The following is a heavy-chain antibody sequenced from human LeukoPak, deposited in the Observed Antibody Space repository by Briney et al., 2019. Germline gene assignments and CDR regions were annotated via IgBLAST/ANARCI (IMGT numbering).Heavy chain of an antibody. CDR2: ISYDGSNK. V-gene: IGHV3-30*01. D-gene: IGHD3-22*01. J-gene: IGHJ4*02. CDR3: AKNYDSSGFLFVY. Sequence: GGSLRLSCAASGFTFSSFAMHWVRQAPGKGLEWVAVISYDGSNKYYADSVKGRFTISRDNSKNTLYLQMNSLRVEDTAVYYCAKNYDSSGFLFVYWGQGTLVTVSS. CDR1: GFTFSSFA.